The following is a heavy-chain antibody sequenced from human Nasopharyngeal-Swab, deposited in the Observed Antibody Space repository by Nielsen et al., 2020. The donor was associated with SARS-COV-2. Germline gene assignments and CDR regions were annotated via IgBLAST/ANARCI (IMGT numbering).Heavy chain of an antibody. Sequence: GESLKISCAASGFTFSSYGMHWVRQAPGKGLNWVSAISGAGSSTYYADSVKGRFTISRDNSKNTLYLQMNSLRAEDTALYYCVKGGYLHDYINYGDWFDPWGLGTLVTVSS. CDR1: GFTFSSYG. CDR3: VKGGYLHDYINYGDWFDP. CDR2: ISGAGSST. J-gene: IGHJ5*02. D-gene: IGHD4-11*01. V-gene: IGHV3-23*01.